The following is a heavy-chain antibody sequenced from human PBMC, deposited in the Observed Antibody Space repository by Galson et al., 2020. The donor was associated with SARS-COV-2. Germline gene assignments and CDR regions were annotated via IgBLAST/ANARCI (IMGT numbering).Heavy chain of an antibody. D-gene: IGHD3-9*01. CDR1: GFTFSSYG. Sequence: QLGESLKIPCAASGFTFSSYGMHWVRQAPGKGLEWVAVIPYDGSNKYYADSVKGRFTISRDNSKNTLYLQMNSLRAEDTAVYYCAKDRKYYDILTGYYPAPVYYYYYGMDVWGQGTTVTVSS. V-gene: IGHV3-30*18. CDR2: IPYDGSNK. CDR3: AKDRKYYDILTGYYPAPVYYYYYGMDV. J-gene: IGHJ6*02.